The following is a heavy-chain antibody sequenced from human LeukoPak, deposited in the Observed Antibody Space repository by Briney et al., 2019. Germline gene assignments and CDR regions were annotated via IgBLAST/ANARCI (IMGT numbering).Heavy chain of an antibody. D-gene: IGHD5-18*01. CDR3: AKTWDTAMDIIYYFDY. J-gene: IGHJ4*02. CDR2: ISYDGSNK. V-gene: IGHV3-30*18. Sequence: GGSLRLSCAASGFTFSSYGMHWVRQAPGKGLEWVTVISYDGSNKYYADSVKGRFTISRDNSKNTLYLQMNSLRAEDTAVYYCAKTWDTAMDIIYYFDYWGQGTLVTVSS. CDR1: GFTFSSYG.